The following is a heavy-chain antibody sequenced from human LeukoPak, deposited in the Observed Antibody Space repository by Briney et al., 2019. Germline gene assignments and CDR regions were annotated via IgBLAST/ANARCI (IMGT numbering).Heavy chain of an antibody. D-gene: IGHD3-10*01. V-gene: IGHV1-18*01. CDR2: ISAYNGNT. Sequence: ASVKVSCKASGYTFTSYGISWVRQTPGQGLEWMGWISAYNGNTNYAQKLQGRVTMTTDTSTSTAYMELRSLRSDDTAVYYCARSIPIITMVRGVMAFPGSNWFDPWGQGTLVTVSS. CDR1: GYTFTSYG. J-gene: IGHJ5*02. CDR3: ARSIPIITMVRGVMAFPGSNWFDP.